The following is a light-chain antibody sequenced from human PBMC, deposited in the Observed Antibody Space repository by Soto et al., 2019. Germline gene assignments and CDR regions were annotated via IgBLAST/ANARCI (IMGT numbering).Light chain of an antibody. CDR3: NSYTSSSTYV. J-gene: IGLJ1*01. Sequence: QSVLTQPASVSESPGQSITISCTGTSSDVGAYNYVSWYQQHPGKAPKLMLYDVANRPSGVSNRFSGSKSGNTASLTISGLQAEDEADYYCNSYTSSSTYVFGTGTKVTVL. V-gene: IGLV2-14*01. CDR1: SSDVGAYNY. CDR2: DVA.